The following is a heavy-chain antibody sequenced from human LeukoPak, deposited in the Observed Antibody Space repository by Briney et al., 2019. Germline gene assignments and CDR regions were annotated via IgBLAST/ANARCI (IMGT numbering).Heavy chain of an antibody. J-gene: IGHJ4*02. V-gene: IGHV3-11*06. Sequence: GGSLRLSCAASGFTLSDYYMSWIRQAPGKGLEWVSYISSSSSYTNCADSVKGRFTISRDNAKNSLYLQMNSLRAEDTAVYYCASGVRGSYAFDYWGQGTLVTVSS. CDR2: ISSSSSYT. CDR1: GFTLSDYY. D-gene: IGHD3-16*01. CDR3: ASGVRGSYAFDY.